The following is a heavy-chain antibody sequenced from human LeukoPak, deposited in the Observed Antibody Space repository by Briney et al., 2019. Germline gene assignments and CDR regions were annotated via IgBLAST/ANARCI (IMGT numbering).Heavy chain of an antibody. CDR2: IYPGDSDT. V-gene: IGHV5-51*01. CDR3: ASAVRRMGLLTEPFDY. J-gene: IGHJ4*02. D-gene: IGHD1-14*01. CDR1: GYSFTSYW. Sequence: GESLKISCKGSGYSFTSYWIGWVRQMPGKGLEWMGIIYPGDSDTRYSPSFQGQVTISADKSISTAYLQWSSLKASDTAMYYCASAVRRMGLLTEPFDYWGQGTLVTVSS.